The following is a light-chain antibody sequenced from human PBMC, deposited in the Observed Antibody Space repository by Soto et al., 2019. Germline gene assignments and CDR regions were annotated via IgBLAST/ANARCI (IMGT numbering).Light chain of an antibody. V-gene: IGKV3-11*01. CDR3: QHRSNWT. CDR1: QSVSSY. Sequence: EIVLTQSPATLSLSPGERATLSCRASQSVSSYLAWYQQKPGQAPRLLIYDASNRATGIPARFSGSGSETDFTLTISSLEPEDFAVYYCQHRSNWTFGGATKVEIK. J-gene: IGKJ4*01. CDR2: DAS.